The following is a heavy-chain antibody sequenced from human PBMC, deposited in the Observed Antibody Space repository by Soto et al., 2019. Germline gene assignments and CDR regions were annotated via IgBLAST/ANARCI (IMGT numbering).Heavy chain of an antibody. CDR3: TTDPVTMIVVVPSSG. J-gene: IGHJ4*02. V-gene: IGHV3-15*07. Sequence: GGSLRLSCAASGLTFSSYAMNWVRQAPGKGLEWVGRIKSKTDGGTTDYAAPVKGRFTISRDDSKNTLYLQMNSLKTEDTAVYYCTTDPVTMIVVVPSSGWGQGTLVTVSS. CDR2: IKSKTDGGTT. CDR1: GLTFSSYA. D-gene: IGHD3-22*01.